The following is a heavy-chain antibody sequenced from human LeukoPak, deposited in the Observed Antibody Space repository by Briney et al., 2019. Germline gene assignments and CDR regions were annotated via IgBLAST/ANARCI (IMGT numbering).Heavy chain of an antibody. J-gene: IGHJ3*02. CDR1: RFSFSNAW. Sequence: GGSLRLSCAASRFSFSNAWLSWVRPAPAKGREWVGRIKPKTDGDGGTTDYAAPVKGRFTVAREDSKNTLYLQMNSLKTEDTAVCYGTTNDAFDIWGQGTRVTVSS. V-gene: IGHV3-15*01. CDR2: IKPKTDGDGGTT. CDR3: TTNDAFDI.